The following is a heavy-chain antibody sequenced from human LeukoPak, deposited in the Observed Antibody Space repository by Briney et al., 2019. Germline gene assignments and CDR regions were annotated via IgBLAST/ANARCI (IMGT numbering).Heavy chain of an antibody. CDR2: TYYRSKWYN. CDR1: GDSVSSNSAA. D-gene: IGHD6-19*01. V-gene: IGHV6-1*01. Sequence: SQTLSLTCAISGDSVSSNSAAWNWIRQSPSRGLEWLGRTYYRSKWYNDYAVSVKSRITINPDTSKNQFSLQLNSVTPEDTAVYYCARNPRRSQPKGGWYYFDYWGQGTLVTVSS. J-gene: IGHJ4*02. CDR3: ARNPRRSQPKGGWYYFDY.